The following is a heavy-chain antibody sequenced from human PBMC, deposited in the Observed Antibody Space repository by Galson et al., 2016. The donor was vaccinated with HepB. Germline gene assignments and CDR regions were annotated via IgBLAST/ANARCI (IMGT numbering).Heavy chain of an antibody. V-gene: IGHV1-18*01. Sequence: SVKVSCKASGYTFSIFSISWVRQAPGQGLEWMGWINGDNGHTNYAQKVQGRVTMTTDTSTNTVYMDLRSLRSDDTAVYYCARHSTTQKDIKGGGRTYYHYGLDVWGQGTTVTVSS. CDR1: GYTFSIFS. CDR2: INGDNGHT. CDR3: ARHSTTQKDIKGGGRTYYHYGLDV. D-gene: IGHD1-26*01. J-gene: IGHJ6*02.